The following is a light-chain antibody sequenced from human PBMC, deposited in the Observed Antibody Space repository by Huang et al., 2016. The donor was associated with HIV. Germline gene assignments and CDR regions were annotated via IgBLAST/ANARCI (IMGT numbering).Light chain of an antibody. Sequence: DIQMTQSPSSLSASVGDSVTITCRASQSISNYLNWYQQKPGKAPKLLIYAASSLQSGVPSRFSGSGSGTDFTLTISSLQPEDFATYYCLQSYSTPLFGPGTKVDMK. CDR2: AAS. V-gene: IGKV1-39*01. CDR1: QSISNY. J-gene: IGKJ3*01. CDR3: LQSYSTPL.